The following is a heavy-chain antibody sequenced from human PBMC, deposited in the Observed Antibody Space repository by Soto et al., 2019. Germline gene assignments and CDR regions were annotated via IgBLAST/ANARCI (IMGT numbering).Heavy chain of an antibody. D-gene: IGHD1-26*01. Sequence: GGSLRLSCAASGLIFSNYKMHWVRQAPGKGLVWVARINSDGSITDYADSVKGRFTVSRDNAKNTLYLQMNSLRADDTAVYYCAREWDTWTPQTDYFDYWGQGTLVTVSS. CDR3: AREWDTWTPQTDYFDY. CDR2: INSDGSIT. J-gene: IGHJ4*02. CDR1: GLIFSNYK. V-gene: IGHV3-74*01.